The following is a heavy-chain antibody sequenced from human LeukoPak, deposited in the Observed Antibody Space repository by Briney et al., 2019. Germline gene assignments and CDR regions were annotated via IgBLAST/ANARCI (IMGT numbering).Heavy chain of an antibody. J-gene: IGHJ4*02. CDR3: AKDDHITMVRSFFDY. CDR2: ISYDGSNK. V-gene: IGHV3-30*18. CDR1: GFTFSSYG. Sequence: PGGSLRLSCAASGFTFSSYGMHWVRQAPGKGLEWVAVISYDGSNKYYADSVKGRFTISRDNSKNTLYLQMNSLRAEDTAVYYCAKDDHITMVRSFFDYWGQGTLVTVSS. D-gene: IGHD3-10*01.